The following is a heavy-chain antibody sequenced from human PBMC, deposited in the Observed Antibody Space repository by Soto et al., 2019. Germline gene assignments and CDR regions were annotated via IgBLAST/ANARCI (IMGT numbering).Heavy chain of an antibody. Sequence: GGSLRLSCVGSGFRFSDHSMHWVRRAPGTGLQWLSYISSSGDRIHYADSVRGRFTVSRDNAKNSLFLRMNSLRDDDTAMYYCARLPKGSLVTAWGQGTLVTVSS. V-gene: IGHV3-48*02. D-gene: IGHD2-21*02. CDR3: ARLPKGSLVTA. CDR2: ISSSGDRI. CDR1: GFRFSDHS. J-gene: IGHJ4*02.